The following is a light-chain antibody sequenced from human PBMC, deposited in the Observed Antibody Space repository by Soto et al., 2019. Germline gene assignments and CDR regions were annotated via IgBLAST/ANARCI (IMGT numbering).Light chain of an antibody. Sequence: VLTQSPGTLSLSPGARATLSCRASQNVDSGSLAWYQQTPGQAPRLLIAGASSTATDIPDRFSGSGAGTDCTLTISRLEPEDFAVYYWQLDGGSPEWTFGQGTKVEIK. CDR3: QLDGGSPEWT. J-gene: IGKJ1*01. V-gene: IGKV3-20*01. CDR1: QNVDSGS. CDR2: GAS.